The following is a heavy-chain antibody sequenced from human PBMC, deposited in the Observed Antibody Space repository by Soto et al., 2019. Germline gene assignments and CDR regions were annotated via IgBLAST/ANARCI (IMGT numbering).Heavy chain of an antibody. Sequence: QVQLVQSGAEVKKPGASVKVSCKPSGYTFTSYDINWVLQATGQRLEWMGWMNPNSGNTGYAQKFQGRVTMTRNTSISTAYMELSSLRSEDTAVYYCARGWSIAARSYYYYYGMDVWGQGTTVTVSS. CDR3: ARGWSIAARSYYYYYGMDV. V-gene: IGHV1-8*01. CDR1: GYTFTSYD. J-gene: IGHJ6*02. CDR2: MNPNSGNT. D-gene: IGHD6-6*01.